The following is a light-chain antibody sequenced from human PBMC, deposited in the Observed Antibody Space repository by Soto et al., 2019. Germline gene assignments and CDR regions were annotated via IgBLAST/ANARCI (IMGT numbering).Light chain of an antibody. CDR2: DVN. CDR3: SSYTSSTTDV. J-gene: IGLJ1*01. Sequence: QSALTQPASVSGSPGQSITISCTGTSSDVGGYNYVSWNQQHPGKAPKLMIYDVNDRPSGVSHRFSGSKSGNTASLSISGLQAEDEADYYCSSYTSSTTDVFGTGTKLTVL. V-gene: IGLV2-14*03. CDR1: SSDVGGYNY.